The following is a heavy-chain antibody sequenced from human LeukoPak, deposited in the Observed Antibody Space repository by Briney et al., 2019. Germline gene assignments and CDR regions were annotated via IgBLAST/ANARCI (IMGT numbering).Heavy chain of an antibody. CDR3: ARYYYDSSGYFPYFQH. CDR2: ISSSSTNI. Sequence: PGGSLRLSCAASGFTFSTYSMNWVRQAPGKGLEWLSYISSSSTNILYAESVTGRFTISRDNAKNSLYLQMNSLRAEDTAVYYCARYYYDSSGYFPYFQHWGQGTLVAVSS. J-gene: IGHJ1*01. CDR1: GFTFSTYS. D-gene: IGHD3-22*01. V-gene: IGHV3-48*01.